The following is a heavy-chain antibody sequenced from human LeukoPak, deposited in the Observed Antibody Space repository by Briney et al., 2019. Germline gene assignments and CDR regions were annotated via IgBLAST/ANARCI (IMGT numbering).Heavy chain of an antibody. J-gene: IGHJ4*02. V-gene: IGHV3-7*01. Sequence: SGGSLRLSCAASGFTFSGSALHWVRQAPGKGLEWVANIKKDGSEKYYVDSVKGRFTISRDNAKNSLYLQMNSLRAEDTAVYYCARDLYRIVVVPHYFDYWGQGTLVTVSS. CDR1: GFTFSGSA. D-gene: IGHD3-22*01. CDR3: ARDLYRIVVVPHYFDY. CDR2: IKKDGSEK.